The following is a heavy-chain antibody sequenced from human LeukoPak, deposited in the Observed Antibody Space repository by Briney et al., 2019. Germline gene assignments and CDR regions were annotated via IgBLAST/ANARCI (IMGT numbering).Heavy chain of an antibody. CDR2: IKSKPSGGTA. J-gene: IGHJ4*02. CDR1: GFTFTNAC. D-gene: IGHD3-10*01. Sequence: GGSLRLSCVASGFTFTNACMDWVRQAPGKGLEWVGRIKSKPSGGTADYAAPVRGRFTISRDDSKNTLYLQMNTLKTEDTAVYFCITVYDLVVRWGQGTLVTVSS. CDR3: ITVYDLVVR. V-gene: IGHV3-15*01.